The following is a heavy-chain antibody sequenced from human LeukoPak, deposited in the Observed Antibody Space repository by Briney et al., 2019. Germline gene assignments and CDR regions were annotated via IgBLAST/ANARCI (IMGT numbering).Heavy chain of an antibody. D-gene: IGHD1-26*01. CDR1: GFTFSSYS. J-gene: IGHJ4*02. Sequence: GGSLRLSCAASGFTFSSYSMNWVRQAPGRGLEWVSSISSSSSYIYYADSVKGRFTISRDNAKNSLYLQMNSLRAEDTAVYYCARDGPRSWELQDPYFDYWGQGTLVTVSS. V-gene: IGHV3-21*01. CDR2: ISSSSSYI. CDR3: ARDGPRSWELQDPYFDY.